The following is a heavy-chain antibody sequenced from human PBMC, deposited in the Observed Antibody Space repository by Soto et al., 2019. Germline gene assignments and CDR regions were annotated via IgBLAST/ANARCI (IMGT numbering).Heavy chain of an antibody. CDR1: GVSISSNNW. V-gene: IGHV4-4*02. CDR2: IYHSGST. D-gene: IGHD3-16*02. J-gene: IGHJ6*02. Sequence: QVQLQESGPGLVKPSGTLSLTCAVSGVSISSNNWWNWVRQPPGKGLEWIGEIYHSGSTNYNPSLKSRVTISVDKSKNQFSLKLSSVTAADTAVYYCARDEGYRSLYGMDVWGQGTTVTVSS. CDR3: ARDEGYRSLYGMDV.